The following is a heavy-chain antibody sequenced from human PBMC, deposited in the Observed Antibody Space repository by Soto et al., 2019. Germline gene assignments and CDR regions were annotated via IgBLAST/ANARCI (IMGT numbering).Heavy chain of an antibody. D-gene: IGHD3-10*01. CDR2: IDQTGRT. V-gene: IGHV4-34*01. CDR3: ARGVGSGRDYGLDV. J-gene: IGHJ6*02. CDR1: GESFSDYF. Sequence: QVHLQQRGAGLLKPSETLALTCAVSGESFSDYFLSWIRQPPGKGLEWIGEIDQTGRTNYNPSLKTRVIMSVDTSKHQFSLNLSSVTAADTAMYYCARGVGSGRDYGLDVWGQRTTATVS.